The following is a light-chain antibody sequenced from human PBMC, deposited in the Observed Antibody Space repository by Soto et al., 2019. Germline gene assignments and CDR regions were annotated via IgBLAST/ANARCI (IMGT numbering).Light chain of an antibody. V-gene: IGLV2-23*01. CDR3: CSYAGTSRA. CDR2: EGT. J-gene: IGLJ3*02. Sequence: QSVLTQPASVSGSPGQSITISCTGNSSDVVNDLLVSWYQQQPGKAPKLMIYEGTKRPAGVSNRFSGSKSGNTASLTISGLQAEDEADYYCCSYAGTSRAFGGWTKLTVL. CDR1: SSDVVNDLL.